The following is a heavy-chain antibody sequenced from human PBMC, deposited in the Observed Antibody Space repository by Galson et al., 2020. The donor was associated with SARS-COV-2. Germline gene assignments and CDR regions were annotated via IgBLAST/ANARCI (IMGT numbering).Heavy chain of an antibody. CDR2: FDPEDGET. V-gene: IGHV1-24*01. CDR1: GYTLTELS. D-gene: IGHD2-2*02. CDR3: ATPGWGYCSSTSCYRGHWFDP. J-gene: IGHJ5*02. Sequence: ASVKVSCKVSGYTLTELSMHWVRQAPGKGLEWMGGFDPEDGETIYAQKFQGRVTMTEDTSTDTAYMELSSLRSEDTAVYYCATPGWGYCSSTSCYRGHWFDPWGQGTLVTVSS.